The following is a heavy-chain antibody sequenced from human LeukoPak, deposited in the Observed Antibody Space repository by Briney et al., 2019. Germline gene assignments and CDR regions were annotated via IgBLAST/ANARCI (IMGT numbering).Heavy chain of an antibody. D-gene: IGHD6-13*01. CDR2: IYYSGST. CDR3: ARDPRIAAAGTFWFDP. CDR1: GGSVSSGSYY. Sequence: SETLSLTCTVSGGSVSSGSYYWSWIRQPPGKGLEWIGYIYYSGSTNYNPSLKSRVTISVDTSKNQFSLKLSSVTAADTAVYYCARDPRIAAAGTFWFDPWGQGNLVTVSS. J-gene: IGHJ5*02. V-gene: IGHV4-61*01.